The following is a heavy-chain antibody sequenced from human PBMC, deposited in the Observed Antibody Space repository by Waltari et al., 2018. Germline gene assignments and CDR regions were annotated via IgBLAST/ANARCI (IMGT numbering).Heavy chain of an antibody. CDR1: GYTFTNYW. CDR2: MNPNSGNT. CDR3: ARGLSSGWYGY. V-gene: IGHV1-8*02. D-gene: IGHD6-19*01. J-gene: IGHJ4*02. Sequence: VQLVQSGAEVKKPGESLKISCQGSGYTFTNYWIGWVRQATGQGLEWMGWMNPNSGNTGYAQKCQGRGTRTRNTAISTAYMELSSLRSEDTAVYYCARGLSSGWYGYWGQGTLVTVSS.